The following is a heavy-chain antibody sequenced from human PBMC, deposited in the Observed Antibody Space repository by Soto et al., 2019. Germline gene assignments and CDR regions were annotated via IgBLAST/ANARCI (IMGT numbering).Heavy chain of an antibody. V-gene: IGHV4-4*02. Sequence: SETLSLTCTLSGGSVRTPDWWNWVRQSPDKGLEWIAEVHISGHSNYNPSLRRRVSVSIDSSKNQFYLNLNSVTAADTAIYYCARVRQGCSANNCYFDPWGQGTQVTVSS. CDR2: VHISGHS. D-gene: IGHD1-1*01. CDR3: ARVRQGCSANNCYFDP. CDR1: GGSVRTPDW. J-gene: IGHJ5*01.